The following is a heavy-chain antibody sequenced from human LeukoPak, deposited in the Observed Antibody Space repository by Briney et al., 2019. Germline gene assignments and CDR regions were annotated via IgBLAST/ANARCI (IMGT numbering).Heavy chain of an antibody. CDR1: GCSISSRNW. Sequence: SETLSLTCAVSGCSISSRNWWGWVRQPPGKGLEWIGEIYHSGSTYYNPSLKSQVTISVDRSKNQFSLKLSSVTAADTAVYYCARDCGGYCTNGVQRYYYYGMDVWGQGTTVTVSS. V-gene: IGHV4-4*02. CDR2: IYHSGST. CDR3: ARDCGGYCTNGVQRYYYYGMDV. D-gene: IGHD2-8*01. J-gene: IGHJ6*02.